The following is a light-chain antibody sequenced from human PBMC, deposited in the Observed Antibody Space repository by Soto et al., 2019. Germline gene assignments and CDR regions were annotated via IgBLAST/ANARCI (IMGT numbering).Light chain of an antibody. J-gene: IGLJ2*01. CDR3: QAWDSSTAV. Sequence: SYELTQPPSVSVSPGQTASITCSGDKLGNKYACWYQQKPGQSPVLLIYKDTKRPSGIPERFSGSNSGNTATLTISGTQAMDEADYYCQAWDSSTAVFGGGTKVTVL. CDR2: KDT. V-gene: IGLV3-1*01. CDR1: KLGNKY.